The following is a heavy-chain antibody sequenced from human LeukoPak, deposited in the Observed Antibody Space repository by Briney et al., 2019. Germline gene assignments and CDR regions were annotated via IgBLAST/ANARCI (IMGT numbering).Heavy chain of an antibody. CDR2: ISSSSSYI. Sequence: GGSLRLSCAASGFTFSSYSMNWVRQAPGKGLEWVSSISSSSSYIYYADSVKGRFTISRDNAKNSLYLQMNSLRAEDTALYYCAKTVAVAGTNAFDIWGQGTMVTVSS. D-gene: IGHD6-19*01. J-gene: IGHJ3*02. CDR3: AKTVAVAGTNAFDI. CDR1: GFTFSSYS. V-gene: IGHV3-21*04.